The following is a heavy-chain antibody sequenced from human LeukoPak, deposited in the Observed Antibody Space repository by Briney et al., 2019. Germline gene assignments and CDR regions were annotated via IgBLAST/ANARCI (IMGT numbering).Heavy chain of an antibody. CDR1: GFSFSDAW. CDR3: TTNPYDFWSSQGF. Sequence: GGSLRLSCAASGFSFSDAWVSWVRQAPGRGLEWVGRIKSNANGGTTDYAAPVKGRFTISRDDSKNTPYLQMNSLKTEDTAVYYCTTNPYDFWSSQGFWGQGTMVTVSS. D-gene: IGHD3-3*01. J-gene: IGHJ3*01. CDR2: IKSNANGGTT. V-gene: IGHV3-15*01.